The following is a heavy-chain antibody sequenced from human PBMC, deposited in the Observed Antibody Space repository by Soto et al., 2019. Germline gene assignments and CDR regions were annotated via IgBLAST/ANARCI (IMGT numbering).Heavy chain of an antibody. CDR1: GGTFSSYA. D-gene: IGHD5-12*01. V-gene: IGHV1-69*13. CDR3: ARGPEWLRFAPSPRSGWFDP. CDR2: IIPIFGTA. Sequence: ASVKVSCKASGGTFSSYAISWVRQAPGQGLEWMGGIIPIFGTANYAQEFQGRVTITADESTSTAYMELSSLRSEDTAVYYCARGPEWLRFAPSPRSGWFDPWGQGTLVTVSS. J-gene: IGHJ5*02.